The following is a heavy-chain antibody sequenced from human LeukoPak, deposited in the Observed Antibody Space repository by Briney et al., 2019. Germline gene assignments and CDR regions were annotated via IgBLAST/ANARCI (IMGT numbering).Heavy chain of an antibody. Sequence: PSETLSLTCTVSGGSISSYYWTWIRQPPGKGLEWIGSIYYSGSTYYNPSLKSRVTISVDTSKNQFSLKLSSVTAADTAVYYCAIHCSSTSCLNSWGQGTLVTVSS. D-gene: IGHD2-2*01. CDR1: GGSISSYY. CDR3: AIHCSSTSCLNS. J-gene: IGHJ4*02. V-gene: IGHV4-59*05. CDR2: IYYSGST.